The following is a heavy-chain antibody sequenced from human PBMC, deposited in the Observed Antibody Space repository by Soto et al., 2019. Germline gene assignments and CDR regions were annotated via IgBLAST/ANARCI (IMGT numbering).Heavy chain of an antibody. J-gene: IGHJ3*02. V-gene: IGHV4-59*08. Sequence: KPSETLSLTCTVSGGSISSYYWSWIRQPPGKGLEWIGYIYYSGSTNYNPSLKSRVTISVDTSKNQFSLKLSSVTAADTAVYYCARRYSSAFDIWGHGTMVTVSS. D-gene: IGHD6-13*01. CDR2: IYYSGST. CDR3: ARRYSSAFDI. CDR1: GGSISSYY.